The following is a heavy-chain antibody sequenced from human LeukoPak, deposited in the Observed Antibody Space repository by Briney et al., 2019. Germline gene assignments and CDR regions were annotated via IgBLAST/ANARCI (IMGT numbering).Heavy chain of an antibody. J-gene: IGHJ5*02. D-gene: IGHD4-23*01. CDR3: ARDNSVEDTAWWFDP. CDR1: GGTFSSYA. CDR2: INPSGGSI. Sequence: ASVKVSCKASGGTFSSYAISWVRQAPGQGLEWMGIINPSGGSISYAQKFQGRVTMTRDMSTSTDYMELSSLRSEDTAVYYCARDNSVEDTAWWFDPWGQGTLVTVSS. V-gene: IGHV1-46*01.